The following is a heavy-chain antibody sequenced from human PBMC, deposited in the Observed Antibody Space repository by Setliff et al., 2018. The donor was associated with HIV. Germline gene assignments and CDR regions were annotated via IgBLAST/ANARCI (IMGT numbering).Heavy chain of an antibody. CDR1: GFTLSRYW. CDR2: INQDGSER. V-gene: IGHV3-7*01. Sequence: LSLSCAASGFTLSRYWMSWVRQAPGKGLEWVANINQDGSERHYVDSVKGRFTISRDNAKNSLYLQVNSLSAEDTAVYYCARGSKSTGWSNDIWGQGTMVTVSS. J-gene: IGHJ3*02. D-gene: IGHD6-19*01. CDR3: ARGSKSTGWSNDI.